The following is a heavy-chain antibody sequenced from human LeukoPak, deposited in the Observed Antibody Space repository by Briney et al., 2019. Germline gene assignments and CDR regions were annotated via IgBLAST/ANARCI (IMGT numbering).Heavy chain of an antibody. CDR1: GYTFTSYG. CDR3: ARVYCSGGSCYFIPDY. V-gene: IGHV1-18*01. Sequence: GASVKVSCKASGYTFTSYGISWVRQAPGQGLEWMGWISAYNGNTNYAQKLQGRVTMTTDTSTSTAYMELRSLRSDDTAVYYCARVYCSGGSCYFIPDYWGQGTLVTVSS. J-gene: IGHJ4*02. CDR2: ISAYNGNT. D-gene: IGHD2-15*01.